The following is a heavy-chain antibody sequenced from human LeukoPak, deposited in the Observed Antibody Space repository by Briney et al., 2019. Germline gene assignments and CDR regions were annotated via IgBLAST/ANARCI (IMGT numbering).Heavy chain of an antibody. Sequence: ASVKVSCKASGYTFTGYYMHWVRQAPGLGLERMGRINPNSGGTNYAQKFQGRVTMTRDTSISTAYMELSRLRSDDTAVYYCAKSIAVAGKFVDYWGQGTLVTVSS. J-gene: IGHJ4*02. D-gene: IGHD6-19*01. CDR2: INPNSGGT. CDR1: GYTFTGYY. V-gene: IGHV1-2*06. CDR3: AKSIAVAGKFVDY.